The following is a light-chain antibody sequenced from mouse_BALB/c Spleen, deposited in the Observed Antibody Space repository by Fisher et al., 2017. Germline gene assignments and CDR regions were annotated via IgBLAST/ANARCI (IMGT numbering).Light chain of an antibody. J-gene: IGKJ5*01. CDR3: HQWSSYPYT. CDR2: ATS. CDR1: SSVSY. V-gene: IGKV4-80*01. Sequence: IVLTQSPAIMSASLGEEITLTCSASSSVSYMYWYQQKPGSSPKPWIYATSNLASGVPARFSGSGSGTSYSLTISSVEAEDAADYYCHQWSSYPYTFGAGTKLELK.